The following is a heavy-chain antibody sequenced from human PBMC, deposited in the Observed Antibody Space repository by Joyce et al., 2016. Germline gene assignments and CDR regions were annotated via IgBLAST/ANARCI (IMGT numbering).Heavy chain of an antibody. Sequence: QLVESGGGLVQPGGYLRLSCVASGFTFSTTWMHWVGQVPGKGLLWVSQINNDGTTTTYADSGKGRFTTSRDNAKNTVYLQMNGLRAEDTAVYYCATDGAYAHTYWGQGNLVTVSS. CDR2: INNDGTTT. V-gene: IGHV3-74*03. CDR1: GFTFSTTW. D-gene: IGHD2-21*01. J-gene: IGHJ4*02. CDR3: ATDGAYAHTY.